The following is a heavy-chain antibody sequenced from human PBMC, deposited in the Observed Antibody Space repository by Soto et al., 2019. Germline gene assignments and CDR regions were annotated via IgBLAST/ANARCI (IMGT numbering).Heavy chain of an antibody. D-gene: IGHD1-26*01. CDR1: GGTFSSYT. V-gene: IGHV1-69*02. J-gene: IGHJ4*02. CDR3: ARSSRVGARSLDY. CDR2: IIPILGIA. Sequence: QVQLVQSGAEVKKPGSSVKVSCKASGGTFSSYTISWVRQAPGQGLEWMGRIIPILGIANYAQKFQGRVTITADKSTSTAYMELSSLRSEDTAVYYCARSSRVGARSLDYWGQGTLVTVSS.